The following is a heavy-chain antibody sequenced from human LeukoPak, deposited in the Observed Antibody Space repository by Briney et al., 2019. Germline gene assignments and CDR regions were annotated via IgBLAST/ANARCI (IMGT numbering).Heavy chain of an antibody. J-gene: IGHJ4*02. D-gene: IGHD5-18*01. V-gene: IGHV3-23*01. CDR3: AKDRYSYCSSHDY. CDR1: GFTFSSYA. CDR2: ISGGGGSP. Sequence: GGSLRLSCAASGFTFSSYAMSWVRQAPGKGLEWVSGISGGGGSPYYADSVKGRFTISRDNSKNTLYLQMNSLRAEDTAVYYCAKDRYSYCSSHDYWGQGTLVTDSS.